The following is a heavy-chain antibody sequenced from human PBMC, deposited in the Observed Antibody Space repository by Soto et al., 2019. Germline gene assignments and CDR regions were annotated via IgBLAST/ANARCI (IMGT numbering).Heavy chain of an antibody. Sequence: LSLTCTVSGGSISSGGYYWSWIRQHPGKGLEWIGYIYYSGSTYYNPSLRSRVTISVDTSKNQFSLKLSSVTAADTAVYYCARDRRESLGAGMDVWGQGTTVTVSS. D-gene: IGHD3-16*01. CDR3: ARDRRESLGAGMDV. CDR1: GGSISSGGYY. CDR2: IYYSGST. J-gene: IGHJ6*02. V-gene: IGHV4-31*03.